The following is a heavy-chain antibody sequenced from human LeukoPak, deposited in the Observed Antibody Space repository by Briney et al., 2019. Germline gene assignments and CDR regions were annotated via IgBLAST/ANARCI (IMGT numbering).Heavy chain of an antibody. J-gene: IGHJ4*02. CDR1: GFTFSSYG. CDR3: ANQALLDWD. V-gene: IGHV3-30*18. CDR2: ISYDGSNK. Sequence: EGSLRLSCAASGFTFSSYGMHRVRKDPGKGLEWVAVISYDGSNKYYADSVKGRFTISRDNSKNTLYLQMNSLRAEDTAVYYCANQALLDWDWGQGTLVTVSS. D-gene: IGHD2-15*01.